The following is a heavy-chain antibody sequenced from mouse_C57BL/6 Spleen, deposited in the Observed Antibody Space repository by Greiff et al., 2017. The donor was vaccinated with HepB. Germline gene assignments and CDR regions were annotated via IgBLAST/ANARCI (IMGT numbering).Heavy chain of an antibody. CDR2: ISSGSSTI. D-gene: IGHD1-1*01. CDR1: GFTFSDYG. Sequence: VQLKESGGGLVKPGGSLKLSCAASGFTFSDYGMHWVRQAPEKGLEWVAYISSGSSTIYYADTVKGRFTISRDNAKNTLFLQMTSLRSEDTAMYYCARWGELRKAMDYWGQGTSVTVSS. CDR3: ARWGELRKAMDY. J-gene: IGHJ4*01. V-gene: IGHV5-17*01.